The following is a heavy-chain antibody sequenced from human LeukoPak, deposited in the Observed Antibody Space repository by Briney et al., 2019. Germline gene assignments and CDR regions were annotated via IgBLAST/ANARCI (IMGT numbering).Heavy chain of an antibody. CDR1: GITFSGSA. V-gene: IGHV3-73*01. Sequence: PGGSLRLSCAASGITFSGSAMHCVRQASGKGLEWVGRIRSKANSYATAYAASVKGRFTISRDDSKNTAYLQMNSLKTEDTAVYYCTRDYYGVYDAFDIWGPGTMVTVSS. D-gene: IGHD3-22*01. CDR3: TRDYYGVYDAFDI. J-gene: IGHJ3*02. CDR2: IRSKANSYAT.